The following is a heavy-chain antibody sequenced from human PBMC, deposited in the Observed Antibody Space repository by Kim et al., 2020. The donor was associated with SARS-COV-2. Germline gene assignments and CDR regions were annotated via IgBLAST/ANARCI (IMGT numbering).Heavy chain of an antibody. J-gene: IGHJ4*02. D-gene: IGHD4-17*01. Sequence: VESVKGRITIPRENAKNPLYPQMNRLRAEDTAVYYCATNDYGGKNFDYWGQGTLVTVSS. V-gene: IGHV3-7*01. CDR3: ATNDYGGKNFDY.